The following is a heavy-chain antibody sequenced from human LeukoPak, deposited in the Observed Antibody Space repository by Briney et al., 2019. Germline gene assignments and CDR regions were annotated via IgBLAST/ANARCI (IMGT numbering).Heavy chain of an antibody. CDR1: GFTFSGYG. Sequence: GGSLRLSCAASGFTFSGYGMHWVRQAPGKGLEWVAFIRFDGSNKYCADSVKGRFTISRDNSKNTLYLQMNSLRAEDTAVYFCAEVKNDSGDYYYIDVWGKGTTVTVSS. CDR2: IRFDGSNK. J-gene: IGHJ6*03. CDR3: AEVKNDSGDYYYIDV. D-gene: IGHD4-17*01. V-gene: IGHV3-30*02.